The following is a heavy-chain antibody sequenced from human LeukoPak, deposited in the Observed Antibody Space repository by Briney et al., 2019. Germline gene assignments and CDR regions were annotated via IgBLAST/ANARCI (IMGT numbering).Heavy chain of an antibody. V-gene: IGHV4-59*01. D-gene: IGHD3-22*01. Sequence: PSETLSLTCTVSGGSISSYYWSWIRQPPGKGLEWIGYIYYSGSTNYNPSLKSRVTISVDTSKNQFSLKRSSVTAAGTAVYYCARTTYYYDSSGYYYYYYGMDVWGQGTTVTVSS. CDR2: IYYSGST. CDR1: GGSISSYY. CDR3: ARTTYYYDSSGYYYYYYGMDV. J-gene: IGHJ6*02.